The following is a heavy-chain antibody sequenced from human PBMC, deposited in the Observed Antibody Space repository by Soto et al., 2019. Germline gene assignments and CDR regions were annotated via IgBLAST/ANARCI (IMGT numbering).Heavy chain of an antibody. D-gene: IGHD2-15*01. Sequence: GGSLRLSCAASGFTFSSYAMHWVRQAPGKGLEGVAVISYDGSNKNYADSVKGRFTISRDNSKNTLYLKMSSLRAVDTAVYYCARGSWDIVVVVAATTLGPFDYWGQGTLVTVSS. J-gene: IGHJ4*02. CDR2: ISYDGSNK. CDR1: GFTFSSYA. V-gene: IGHV3-30-3*01. CDR3: ARGSWDIVVVVAATTLGPFDY.